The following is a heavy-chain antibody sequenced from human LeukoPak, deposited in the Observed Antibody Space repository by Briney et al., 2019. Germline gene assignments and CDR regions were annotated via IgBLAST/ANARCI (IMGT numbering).Heavy chain of an antibody. CDR2: ITPVLNIA. CDR3: ARVDRYHFYLDV. D-gene: IGHD3-9*01. V-gene: IGHV1-69*05. Sequence: GASVKVSCKASGGTFSTYTITWVRRAPGQGLEWVGGITPVLNIANYAQKFQGRVTIPTDESTSTAHMEFSSLKSDDTAIYYCARVDRYHFYLDVWGTGTTVTVS. J-gene: IGHJ6*03. CDR1: GGTFSTYT.